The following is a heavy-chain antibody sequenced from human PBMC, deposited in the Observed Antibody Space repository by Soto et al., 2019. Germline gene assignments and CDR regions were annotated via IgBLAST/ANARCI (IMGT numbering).Heavy chain of an antibody. CDR2: IYHSGST. D-gene: IGHD1-26*01. CDR1: GGSFSGYY. Sequence: SETLSLTCAVYGGSFSGYYWSWIRQTPGKGLEWIGDIYHSGSTNYNPSLKSRVTISVDTSKNQFSLKLSSVTAADTAVYYCARGNSYSGSYYYYYGMDVWGQGTTVTVSS. CDR3: ARGNSYSGSYYYYYGMDV. V-gene: IGHV4-34*01. J-gene: IGHJ6*02.